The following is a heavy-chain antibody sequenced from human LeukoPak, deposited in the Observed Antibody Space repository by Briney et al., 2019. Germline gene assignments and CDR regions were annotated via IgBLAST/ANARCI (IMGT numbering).Heavy chain of an antibody. CDR2: ISAYNGNT. V-gene: IGHV1-18*01. CDR1: GYTFTSYG. Sequence: VASVKVSCKASGYTFTSYGISWVRQARGQGLEWMGWISAYNGNTNYAQKLQGRVTMTTDTSTSTAYMELRSLRSDDTAVYYCARVSPDYVWGSYRYNYDYWGQGTLVTVSS. J-gene: IGHJ4*02. CDR3: ARVSPDYVWGSYRYNYDY. D-gene: IGHD3-16*02.